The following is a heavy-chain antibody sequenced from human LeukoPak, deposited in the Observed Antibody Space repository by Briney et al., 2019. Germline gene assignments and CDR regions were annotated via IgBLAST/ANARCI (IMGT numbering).Heavy chain of an antibody. D-gene: IGHD3-10*01. CDR1: GGSFSGYY. CDR3: ARGLITMVRGVSRRRFDP. CDR2: INHSGST. V-gene: IGHV4-34*01. J-gene: IGHJ5*02. Sequence: PSETLSLTCAVCGGSFSGYYWSWIRQPPGKGLEWIGEINHSGSTNYNPSLKSRVTISVDTSKNQFSLKLSSVTAADTAVYYCARGLITMVRGVSRRRFDPWGQGTLVTVSS.